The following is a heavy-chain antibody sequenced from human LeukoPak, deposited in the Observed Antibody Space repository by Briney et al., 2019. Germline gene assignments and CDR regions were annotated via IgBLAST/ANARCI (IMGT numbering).Heavy chain of an antibody. CDR1: GFAFSTYS. J-gene: IGHJ3*02. CDR2: ISGDGDTT. CDR3: AKRFWEQKGLGPFDI. Sequence: GGSLRLSCAASGFAFSTYSMSWVRQAPGKGLEWVSGISGDGDTTYYGDSVKGRFSISRDNSKNTLYVQMNSLRADDTAVYYCAKRFWEQKGLGPFDIWGQGTMVTVSS. V-gene: IGHV3-23*01. D-gene: IGHD3-3*01.